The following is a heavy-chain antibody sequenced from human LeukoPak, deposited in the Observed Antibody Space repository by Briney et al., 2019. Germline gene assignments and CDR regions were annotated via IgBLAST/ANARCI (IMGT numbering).Heavy chain of an antibody. CDR2: IYYSGST. CDR1: GGSMSSYY. J-gene: IGHJ4*02. CDR3: ARGARAGYNLEPFDY. V-gene: IGHV4-59*08. Sequence: SETLSLTCTVSGGSMSSYYWSWFRQPPGQGLKWIGYIYYSGSTKYNPSLKSRVTISVDTSKNQFSLKLSSVTAADTAVYYCARGARAGYNLEPFDYWGQGTLVTVSS. D-gene: IGHD5-24*01.